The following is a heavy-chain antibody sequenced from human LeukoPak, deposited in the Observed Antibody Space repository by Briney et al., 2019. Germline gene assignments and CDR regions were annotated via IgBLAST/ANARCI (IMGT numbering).Heavy chain of an antibody. D-gene: IGHD3-22*01. J-gene: IGHJ4*02. V-gene: IGHV4-59*01. CDR2: IYYSGST. Sequence: SETLSLTCTVSGGSISSYYWSWIRQPPGKGLEWIGYIYYSGSTNYNPSLKSRVTISVDTSKNQFSLKLSSVTAADTAVYYCARVGASYYDSSGYYSGGYFDYWGQGTLVTVSS. CDR3: ARVGASYYDSSGYYSGGYFDY. CDR1: GGSISSYY.